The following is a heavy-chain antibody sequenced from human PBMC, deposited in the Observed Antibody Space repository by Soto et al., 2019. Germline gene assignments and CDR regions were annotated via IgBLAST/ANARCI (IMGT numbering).Heavy chain of an antibody. CDR2: IYWHDDK. CDR1: GFSLNTPGVG. V-gene: IGHV2-5*01. Sequence: QITLRESGPTLVKPTQTLTLTCTFSGFSLNTPGVGVGWVRQPPGKAPEWLALIYWHDDKRFSPSLRSRLTSAKDASRSQLILTMTNMDPVDTATYSSAHRRGHSRGWVPFDSWGQGTLVTVSS. D-gene: IGHD6-19*01. J-gene: IGHJ4*02. CDR3: AHRRGHSRGWVPFDS.